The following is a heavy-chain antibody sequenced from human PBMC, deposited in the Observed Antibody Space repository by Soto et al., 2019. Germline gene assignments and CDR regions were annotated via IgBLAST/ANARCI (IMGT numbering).Heavy chain of an antibody. J-gene: IGHJ6*02. CDR2: IFSNDEK. D-gene: IGHD4-17*01. Sequence: SGPTLVNPTETLTLTCTVSGFSLSNARMGVSWIRQPPGKALEWLAHIFSNDEKSYSTSLKSRLTISKDTSKSQVVLTMTNMDPVDTATYYCARLIRDYEDYYYYYYGMDVWGQGTTVTVSS. CDR3: ARLIRDYEDYYYYYYGMDV. V-gene: IGHV2-26*01. CDR1: GFSLSNARMG.